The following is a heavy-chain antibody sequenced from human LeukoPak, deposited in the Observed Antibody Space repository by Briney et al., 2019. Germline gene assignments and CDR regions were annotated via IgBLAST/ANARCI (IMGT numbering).Heavy chain of an antibody. D-gene: IGHD1-20*01. CDR2: IFYSGST. V-gene: IGHV4-39*01. J-gene: IGHJ4*02. CDR3: ASVDYNWNYFHF. Sequence: AETLSLTCSASGGSISSRKYFWGWIRQPPGQGLEWIGSIFYSGSTYYNPSLKGRVTISADTSKNQFSLKLSSVTATDTAVYYCASVDYNWNYFHFWGQGTLVTVSS. CDR1: GGSISSRKYF.